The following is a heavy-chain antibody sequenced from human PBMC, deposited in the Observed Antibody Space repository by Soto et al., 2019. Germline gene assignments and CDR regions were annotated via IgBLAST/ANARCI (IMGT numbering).Heavy chain of an antibody. CDR1: GYTFISYS. J-gene: IGHJ4*02. CDR3: ARSSTRTKAFDY. Sequence: QVQLVQSGAEVKKPGASVKVSCKASGYTFISYSMHWVRQAPGQRLEGMGTLNPSGGSTKYSHKFQGRVTMSRDTSARTVYIEVTSLTSEDTAVYFCARSSTRTKAFDYCGQGTQVTVSS. CDR2: LNPSGGST. V-gene: IGHV1-46*01. D-gene: IGHD2-2*01.